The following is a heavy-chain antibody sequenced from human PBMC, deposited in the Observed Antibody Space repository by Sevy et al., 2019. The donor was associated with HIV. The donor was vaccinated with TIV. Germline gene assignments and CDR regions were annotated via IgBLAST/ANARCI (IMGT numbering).Heavy chain of an antibody. CDR2: IKQDGSER. Sequence: GGSLRLSCAVSGFTFSSYWLNWVRQAPGKGLEWVANIKQDGSERYYVDSVKGRFTISRDNAKNSLYLQMNSLRAEDTAVYYCARGSFCSSASCYSGGYHYWGQGTLVTVSS. J-gene: IGHJ4*02. CDR1: GFTFSSYW. D-gene: IGHD2-2*01. CDR3: ARGSFCSSASCYSGGYHY. V-gene: IGHV3-7*01.